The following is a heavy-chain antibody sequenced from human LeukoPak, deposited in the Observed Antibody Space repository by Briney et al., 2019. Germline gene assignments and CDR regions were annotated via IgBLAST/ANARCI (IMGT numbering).Heavy chain of an antibody. D-gene: IGHD6-13*01. CDR3: ARSLAAPLYYFDY. Sequence: ASVKVSCKASGYTFTGYYIHWVRQAPGQGLELMGWINPDGRGTNYAQKFQGRVTMTRDTSISTAHMELNRLRSDDTAVFYCARSLAAPLYYFDYWGQGTLVTVSS. CDR1: GYTFTGYY. V-gene: IGHV1-2*02. J-gene: IGHJ4*02. CDR2: INPDGRGT.